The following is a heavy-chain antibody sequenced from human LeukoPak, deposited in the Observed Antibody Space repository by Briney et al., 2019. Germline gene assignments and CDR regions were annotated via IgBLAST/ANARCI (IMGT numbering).Heavy chain of an antibody. CDR3: ARDRVGGFDM. D-gene: IGHD1-26*01. Sequence: GGSLRLSCSASGFTFSSYAMHWVRQAPGKGLEYVSAISSNGGSTYYADSVKGRFTISRDNSKNTLYLQMSSLRADDTAVYYCARDRVGGFDMWGQGTMVTVSS. CDR2: ISSNGGST. J-gene: IGHJ3*02. CDR1: GFTFSSYA. V-gene: IGHV3-64D*06.